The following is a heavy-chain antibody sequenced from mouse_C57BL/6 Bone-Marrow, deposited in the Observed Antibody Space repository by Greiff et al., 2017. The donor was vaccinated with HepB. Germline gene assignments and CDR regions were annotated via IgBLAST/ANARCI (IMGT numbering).Heavy chain of an antibody. CDR2: IDPSDIYT. D-gene: IGHD2-4*01. CDR3: ARIYDYRMDY. CDR1: GYTFTSYW. V-gene: IGHV1-50*01. Sequence: QVQLKQPGAELVKPGASVKLSCKASGYTFTSYWMQWVKQRPGQGLEWIGEIDPSDIYTNYNQKFKGKATLTVDTSSSTAYMQLSSLTSEDSAVYYCARIYDYRMDYWGQGTSVTVSS. J-gene: IGHJ4*01.